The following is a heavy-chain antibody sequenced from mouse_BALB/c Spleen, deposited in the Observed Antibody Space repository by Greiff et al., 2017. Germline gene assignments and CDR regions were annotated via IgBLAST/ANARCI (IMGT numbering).Heavy chain of an antibody. Sequence: QVQLQQPGAELVKPGASVKLSCKASGYTFTSYYMYWVKQRPGQGLEWIGGINPNNGGTNFNEKFKSKATLTVDKSSSTAYMQLSSLTSEDSAVYYCTRPYYRYDGDYYAMDYWGQGTSVTVSS. CDR2: INPNNGGT. V-gene: IGHV1S81*02. CDR1: GYTFTSYY. D-gene: IGHD2-14*01. J-gene: IGHJ4*01. CDR3: TRPYYRYDGDYYAMDY.